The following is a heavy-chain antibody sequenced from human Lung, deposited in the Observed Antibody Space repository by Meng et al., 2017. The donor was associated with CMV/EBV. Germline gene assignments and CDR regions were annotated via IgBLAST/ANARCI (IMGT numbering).Heavy chain of an antibody. CDR3: ASFPPPGKQWLVTDY. Sequence: QVPLQGSGPVLVKPSGSLSLTWSVSGGSISSCNWWSWVRQPPGKGLEWIGEIYHSGSTNYNPSLKSRVTISVDKSKNQFSLKLSSVTAADTAVYYCASFPPPGKQWLVTDYWGQGTLVTVSS. CDR1: GGSISSCNW. V-gene: IGHV4-4*02. CDR2: IYHSGST. D-gene: IGHD6-19*01. J-gene: IGHJ4*02.